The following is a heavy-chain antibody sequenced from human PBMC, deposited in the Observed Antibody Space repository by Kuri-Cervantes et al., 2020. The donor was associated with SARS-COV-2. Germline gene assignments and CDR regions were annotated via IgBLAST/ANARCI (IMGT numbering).Heavy chain of an antibody. J-gene: IGHJ6*03. CDR1: GYSISSGYY. Sequence: SETLSLTCAVSGYSISSGYYWGWIRQPPGKGLEWIGSIYHSGSTYYNPSLKSRVTISVDTSKNQFSLKLSSVTAADTAVYYCARRRNKWSSQDVQLWRNYYYYYYVDVWGKGTTVTVSS. CDR2: IYHSGST. D-gene: IGHD5-18*01. CDR3: ARRRNKWSSQDVQLWRNYYYYYYVDV. V-gene: IGHV4-38-2*01.